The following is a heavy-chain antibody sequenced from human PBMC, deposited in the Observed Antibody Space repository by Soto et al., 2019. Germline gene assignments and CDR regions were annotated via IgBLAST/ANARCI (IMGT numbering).Heavy chain of an antibody. CDR1: GGTFNTFA. CDR2: IVLILGPA. V-gene: IGHV1-69*06. J-gene: IGHJ4*02. Sequence: QVQLVQSGAEVKKPGSSVNVSCKASGGTFNTFAISWVRQAPGQGLEYLGGIVLILGPAFYAQRFQGRVPITAAKSTNTAYLELTSLSSEDTAVYYCARAAKRYFDSWGQGPQVTVSA. CDR3: ARAAKRYFDS.